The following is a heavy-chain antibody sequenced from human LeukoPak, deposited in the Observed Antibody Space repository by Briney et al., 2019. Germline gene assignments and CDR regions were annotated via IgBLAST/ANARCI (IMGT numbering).Heavy chain of an antibody. CDR3: ARDSGSYPRQFDY. D-gene: IGHD1-26*01. CDR2: IYHSGRT. CDR1: GDSITGYY. Sequence: SETLSLTCSVSGDSITGYYWGWIRQPPGKGLEWIGSIYHSGRTYYNPSLKSRVTISVDTSKNQFSLKLSSVTAADTAVYYCARDSGSYPRQFDYWGQGTLVTVSS. J-gene: IGHJ4*02. V-gene: IGHV4-38-2*02.